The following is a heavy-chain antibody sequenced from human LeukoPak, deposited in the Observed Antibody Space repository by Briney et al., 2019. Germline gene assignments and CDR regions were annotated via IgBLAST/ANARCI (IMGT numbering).Heavy chain of an antibody. CDR3: ASSGAGNWFDP. CDR1: GGSFSGYY. CDR2: INHSGST. Sequence: SETLSLTCAVYGGSFSGYYWSWIRQPPGKGLEWIGEINHSGSTNYNPSLKSRVTISVDTSKNQFSLKLSSVTAADTAVYYCASSGAGNWFDPWGQGTLVTVCS. J-gene: IGHJ5*02. D-gene: IGHD3-10*01. V-gene: IGHV4-34*01.